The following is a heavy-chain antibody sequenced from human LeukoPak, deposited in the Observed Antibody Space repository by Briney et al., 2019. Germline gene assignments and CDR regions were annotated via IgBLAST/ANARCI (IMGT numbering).Heavy chain of an antibody. CDR1: GFTFSSYA. D-gene: IGHD1-26*01. CDR3: AKPGPGELYYYYGMDV. V-gene: IGHV3-23*01. Sequence: PGGSLRLSCAASGFTFSSYAMSWVRQAPGKGLEWVSAISGSGGSTYYADSVKGRFTISRDNSKNTLYLQMNSLRAEDTAVYYCAKPGPGELYYYYGMDVWGQGTTVTVSS. J-gene: IGHJ6*02. CDR2: ISGSGGST.